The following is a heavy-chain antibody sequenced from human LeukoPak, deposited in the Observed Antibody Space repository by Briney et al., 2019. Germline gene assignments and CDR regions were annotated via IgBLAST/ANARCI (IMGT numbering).Heavy chain of an antibody. CDR2: INPNSGGT. CDR3: AKSSGWSTGSGYYGMDV. J-gene: IGHJ6*02. Sequence: ASVKASCKASGYTFTGYYMHWVRQAPGQGLERMGRINPNSGGTNYAQKFQGRLTMTSDTSISTAYMELSRLRSDDTAVYYCAKSSGWSTGSGYYGMDVWGQGTTVTVSS. V-gene: IGHV1-2*06. D-gene: IGHD6-19*01. CDR1: GYTFTGYY.